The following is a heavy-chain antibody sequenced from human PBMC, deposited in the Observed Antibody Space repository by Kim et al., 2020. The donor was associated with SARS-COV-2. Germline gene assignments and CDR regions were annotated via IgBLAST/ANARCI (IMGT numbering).Heavy chain of an antibody. Sequence: SETLSLTCTVSSDSFSAYYWSWIRQIPGKGLEWIGYTFYSGSTNYNPSLKSRATISWDTSRNQFSLDLTSVTQADTAVSYCSRSEGRASWYQFDYWGQGVVVTVSS. CDR2: TFYSGST. V-gene: IGHV4-59*01. J-gene: IGHJ4*02. CDR3: SRSEGRASWYQFDY. CDR1: SDSFSAYY. D-gene: IGHD6-13*01.